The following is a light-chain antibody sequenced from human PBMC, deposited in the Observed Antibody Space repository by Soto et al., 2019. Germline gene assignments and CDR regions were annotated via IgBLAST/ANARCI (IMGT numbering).Light chain of an antibody. J-gene: IGLJ3*02. CDR1: SSNIGAGYD. CDR2: GNN. CDR3: QPYDTSLSHWV. Sequence: QSVLTQPPSLSGAPGQWVTISCTGNSSNIGAGYDVHWYQQLPGTAPRLLIYGNNNRPSGVPDRFSGSKSGTSASLAITGLQAEDEADYYCQPYDTSLSHWVFGGGTKLTVL. V-gene: IGLV1-40*01.